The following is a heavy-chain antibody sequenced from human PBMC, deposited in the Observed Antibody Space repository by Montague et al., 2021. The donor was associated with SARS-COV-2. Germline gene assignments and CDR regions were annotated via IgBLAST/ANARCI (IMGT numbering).Heavy chain of an antibody. CDR2: IYYSGST. CDR1: GGSISSSSYY. CDR3: ASDVVNSGYLPA. J-gene: IGHJ5*02. Sequence: SETLSLTCTVSGGSISSSSYYWGWIRQPPGKGLEWIGSIYYSGSTYYNPSLKSRVTISVDTSKNQFSLKLSSVTAADTAVYYCASDVVNSGYLPALGQGTLVTVSS. D-gene: IGHD3-22*01. V-gene: IGHV4-39*01.